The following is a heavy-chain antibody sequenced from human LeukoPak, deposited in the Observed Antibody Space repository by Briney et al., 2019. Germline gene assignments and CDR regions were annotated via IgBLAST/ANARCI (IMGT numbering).Heavy chain of an antibody. D-gene: IGHD1-26*01. CDR1: GGSISGYY. V-gene: IGHV4-4*07. CDR2: IYSTGST. CDR3: ASGGTDAFDI. J-gene: IGHJ3*02. Sequence: SETLSLTCTVSGGSISGYYWRWIRQPAGKGLEWIGRIYSTGSTNYHPSFKSRVTISVDTSKNQFSLKLSSVTAADTAVYYCASGGTDAFDIWGQGTMVTVSS.